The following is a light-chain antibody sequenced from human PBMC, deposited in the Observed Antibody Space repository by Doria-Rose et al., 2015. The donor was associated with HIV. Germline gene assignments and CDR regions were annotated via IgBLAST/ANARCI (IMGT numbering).Light chain of an antibody. Sequence: QPVLTQPPSASGSPGQSVTISCTGSSNDVGGYNTVSWYPQHPGEPPKLIIFQVNERPSGVPDRFSGSKSGNTASLTVSGLQPDDEGYYYCSSYAGSNNVLFGGGTKVTVL. CDR2: QVN. CDR3: SSYAGSNNVL. V-gene: IGLV2-8*01. J-gene: IGLJ2*01. CDR1: SNDVGGYNT.